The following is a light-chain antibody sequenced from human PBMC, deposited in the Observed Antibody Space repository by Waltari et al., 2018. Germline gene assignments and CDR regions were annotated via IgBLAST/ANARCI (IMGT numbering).Light chain of an antibody. CDR1: QSVLYNSNNKNY. V-gene: IGKV4-1*01. Sequence: DIVMTQSPDSLAVSLGERATINCKSSQSVLYNSNNKNYLAWYQLKPGQPPKLLIYWASTRESGVPDRFSGSGSGTDFTLTITSLQAADVAVYYCQQYYSTPETFGQGTKLEIK. CDR2: WAS. CDR3: QQYYSTPET. J-gene: IGKJ2*01.